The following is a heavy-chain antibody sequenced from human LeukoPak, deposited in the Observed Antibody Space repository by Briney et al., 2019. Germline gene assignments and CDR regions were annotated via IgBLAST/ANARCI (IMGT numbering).Heavy chain of an antibody. CDR2: INWNGGST. CDR1: GFTFDDYG. Sequence: EGSLRLSCAASGFTFDDYGMSWVRQAPGKGLEWVSGINWNGGSTGYADSVKGRFTISRDNAKNSLYLQMNSLRAEDTALYYCAREGATYYYDSSGYYWFDYWGQGTLVTVSS. V-gene: IGHV3-20*04. J-gene: IGHJ4*02. CDR3: AREGATYYYDSSGYYWFDY. D-gene: IGHD3-22*01.